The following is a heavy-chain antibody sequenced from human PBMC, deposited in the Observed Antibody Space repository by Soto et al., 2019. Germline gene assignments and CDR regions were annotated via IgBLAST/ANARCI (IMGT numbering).Heavy chain of an antibody. Sequence: EVQLLESGGGLVQPGGSLRLSCAASGFTFSDYAMSWVRQAPGKGLEWVSTMSGRGGNTYYADSVKGRFTISRDNSKNALYVQMNSLRVEDTAVYVCARDRTGKVDYWGQGTLVTVSS. CDR1: GFTFSDYA. CDR3: ARDRTGKVDY. J-gene: IGHJ4*02. V-gene: IGHV3-23*01. CDR2: MSGRGGNT.